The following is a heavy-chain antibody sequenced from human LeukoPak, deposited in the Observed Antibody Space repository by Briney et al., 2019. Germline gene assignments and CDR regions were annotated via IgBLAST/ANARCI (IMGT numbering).Heavy chain of an antibody. CDR3: ARVRVAGTVYYYYYYMDV. J-gene: IGHJ6*03. CDR2: IYSGGST. Sequence: GGSLRLSCAASGFTVSSNYMSWVRQAPGKGLEWVSVIYSGGSTYYADSVKGRFTISRDNSKNTLYLQMNSLRAEDTAVYYCARVRVAGTVYYYYYYMDVWGKGTTVTISS. CDR1: GFTVSSNY. V-gene: IGHV3-53*01. D-gene: IGHD6-19*01.